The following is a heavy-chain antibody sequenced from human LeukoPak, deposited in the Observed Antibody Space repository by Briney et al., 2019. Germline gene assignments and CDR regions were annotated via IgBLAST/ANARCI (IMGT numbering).Heavy chain of an antibody. CDR1: GFTFSSYE. CDR3: ARDLVVVAATPFDY. Sequence: GGSLRLSCAASGFTFSSYEMNWVRQAPGKGLEWVSYISSSGSTIYYADSVKGRFTISRDNAKNSLHLQMNSLRAEDTAVYYCARDLVVVAATPFDYWGQGTLVTVSS. V-gene: IGHV3-48*03. J-gene: IGHJ4*02. CDR2: ISSSGSTI. D-gene: IGHD2-15*01.